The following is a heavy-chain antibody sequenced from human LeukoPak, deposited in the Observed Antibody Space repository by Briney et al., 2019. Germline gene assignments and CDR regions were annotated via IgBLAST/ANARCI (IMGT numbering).Heavy chain of an antibody. CDR2: IYYSGST. J-gene: IGHJ4*02. V-gene: IGHV4-59*12. CDR1: GGSISSYY. CDR3: ARVAYYDILTGYRSGRRFDY. Sequence: SETLSLTCTVSGGSISSYYWSWIRQPPGKGLEWIGYIYYSGSTNYNPSLKSRVTISVDTSENQFSLKLSSVTAADTAVYYCARVAYYDILTGYRSGRRFDYWGQGTLVTVSS. D-gene: IGHD3-9*01.